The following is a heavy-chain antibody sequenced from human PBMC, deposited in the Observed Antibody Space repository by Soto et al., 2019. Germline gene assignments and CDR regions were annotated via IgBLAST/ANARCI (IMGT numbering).Heavy chain of an antibody. CDR3: ARHNGPTTSGNWLDP. Sequence: QVHLVQSGVEVKTPGASVKVSCQASGYTFFTYDISWVRQAPGQGLEWMGWISTYSGDTKYAQKVQGRVTMTTDTSTTTAYLELRSLRSDDTAVYYCARHNGPTTSGNWLDPWGQGTLVTVSS. CDR2: ISTYSGDT. V-gene: IGHV1-18*01. D-gene: IGHD5-12*01. CDR1: GYTFFTYD. J-gene: IGHJ5*02.